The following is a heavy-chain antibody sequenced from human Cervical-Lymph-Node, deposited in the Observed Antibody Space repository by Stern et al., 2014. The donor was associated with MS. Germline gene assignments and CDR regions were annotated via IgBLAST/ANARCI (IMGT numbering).Heavy chain of an antibody. CDR1: GFSLTTAGVG. CDR2: IYWDYDR. J-gene: IGHJ4*02. CDR3: ANISYGVYFDQ. V-gene: IGHV2-5*02. D-gene: IGHD4-17*01. Sequence: ESGPTLVKPTQTLTLTCAFSGFSLTTAGVGVAWIRQPPGQARECLALIYWDYDRRYRPSLKSRLSITKDSSESQVVLPMANMDPVDTATYFCANISYGVYFDQWGQGTRVTVSS.